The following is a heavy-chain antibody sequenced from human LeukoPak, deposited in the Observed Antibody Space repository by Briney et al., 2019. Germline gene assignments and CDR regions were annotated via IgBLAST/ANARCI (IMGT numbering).Heavy chain of an antibody. CDR2: IKQDGSEK. V-gene: IGHV3-7*01. J-gene: IGHJ4*02. D-gene: IGHD3-10*01. CDR1: GFTFSSYS. CDR3: ARDRLLWFGELAYFDY. Sequence: GGSLRLSCAASGFTFSSYSMNWVRQAPGKGLEWVANIKQDGSEKYYVDSVKGRFTISRDNAKNSLYLQMNSLRAEDTAVYYCARDRLLWFGELAYFDYWGQGTLVTVSS.